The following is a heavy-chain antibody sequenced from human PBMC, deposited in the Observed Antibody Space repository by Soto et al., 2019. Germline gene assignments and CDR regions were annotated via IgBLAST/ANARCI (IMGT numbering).Heavy chain of an antibody. Sequence: VQLVESGGGLVKPGGSLTLSCAASGFTFSSYAMSWVRQAPGKGLEWVSGISASGGTANLADSVEGRCTISRVNSKSTLYLQMNSLRAEDTAVYYCAKLTYPSDSTGYYYERVSGWIDSWGQGTLVTVSS. D-gene: IGHD3-22*01. J-gene: IGHJ5*01. CDR1: GFTFSSYA. CDR3: AKLTYPSDSTGYYYERVSGWIDS. CDR2: ISASGGTA. V-gene: IGHV3-23*04.